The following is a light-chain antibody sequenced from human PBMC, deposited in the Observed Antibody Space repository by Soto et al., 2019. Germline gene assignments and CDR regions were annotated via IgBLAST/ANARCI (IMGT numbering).Light chain of an antibody. V-gene: IGKV1-5*03. CDR1: QSISNW. CDR3: QQYNSYPIT. CDR2: KAS. Sequence: DIQMTQSPSTLSASVGDRVTITCRASQSISNWLAWYQQKPGKAPKLLIYKASSLESGVPSRFSGSGSGTEFTLTITSLQPDDFATYYSQQYNSYPITFGHGTRLEIK. J-gene: IGKJ5*01.